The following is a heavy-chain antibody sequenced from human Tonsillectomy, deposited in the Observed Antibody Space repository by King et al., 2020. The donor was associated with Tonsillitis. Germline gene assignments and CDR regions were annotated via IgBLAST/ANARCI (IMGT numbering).Heavy chain of an antibody. D-gene: IGHD3-3*01. CDR1: GGSISSSSYY. J-gene: IGHJ2*01. V-gene: IGHV4-39*07. CDR3: ARDGPITIFGVVINNWYFDL. Sequence: QLQESGPGLVKPSETLSLTCTVSGGSISSSSYYWGWIRQPPGKGLEWIGCIYYSGSTYYNPSLKSRVTISVDTSKNQFSLKLSSVTAADTAVYYCARDGPITIFGVVINNWYFDLWGRGTLVTVSS. CDR2: IYYSGST.